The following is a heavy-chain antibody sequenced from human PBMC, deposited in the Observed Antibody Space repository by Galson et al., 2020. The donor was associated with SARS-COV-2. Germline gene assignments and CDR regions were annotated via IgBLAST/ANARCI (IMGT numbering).Heavy chain of an antibody. CDR3: AREATTVTIVPYYYGMDV. Sequence: SQTLSLTCAISGDSVSSNSAAWNWIRQSPSRGLEWLGRTYYRSKWYNDYAVSVKSRITINPDTSKNQFSLQLNSVTPEDTAVYYCAREATTVTIVPYYYGMDVWGQGTTVTVSS. D-gene: IGHD4-17*01. V-gene: IGHV6-1*01. CDR1: GDSVSSNSAA. CDR2: TYYRSKWYN. J-gene: IGHJ6*02.